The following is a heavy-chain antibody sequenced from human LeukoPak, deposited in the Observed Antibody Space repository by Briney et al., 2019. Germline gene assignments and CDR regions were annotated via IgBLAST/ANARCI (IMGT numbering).Heavy chain of an antibody. CDR2: IYSGGST. Sequence: PGGSLRLSCAASGFTFSGYAMSWVRQAPGKGLEWVSVIYSGGSTYYADSVKGRFTISRDNSKNTLYLQMNSLRAEDTAVYYCAREGGYGPEYFDYWGQGTLVTVSS. D-gene: IGHD5-18*01. J-gene: IGHJ4*02. CDR3: AREGGYGPEYFDY. V-gene: IGHV3-66*01. CDR1: GFTFSGYA.